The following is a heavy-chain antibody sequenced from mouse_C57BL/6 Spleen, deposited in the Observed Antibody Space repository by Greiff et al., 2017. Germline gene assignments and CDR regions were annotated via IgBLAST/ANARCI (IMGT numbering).Heavy chain of an antibody. Sequence: QVQLQQSGAELARPGASVKLSCKASGYTFTSYGISWVKQRTGQGLEWIGEIYPRSGNTYYNEKFKGKATLTADKSSITAYMELRSLTSEDSAVYFCARWDYEGFAYWGQGTLVTVSA. J-gene: IGHJ3*01. V-gene: IGHV1-81*01. CDR2: IYPRSGNT. D-gene: IGHD2-3*01. CDR1: GYTFTSYG. CDR3: ARWDYEGFAY.